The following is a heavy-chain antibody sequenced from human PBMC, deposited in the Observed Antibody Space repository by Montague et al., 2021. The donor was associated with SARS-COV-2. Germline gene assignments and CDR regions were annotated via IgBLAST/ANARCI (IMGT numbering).Heavy chain of an antibody. CDR1: GGSFSSY. CDR3: ASHCGGGRCYFGMDV. CDR2: ISHGGGT. Sequence: SETLSLTCDVYGGSFSSYWSWIRQPPGRGLEWVGQISHGGGTNYNPSLKSRVIISVDTSKNQVSLKLSSVTAADTAVYYCASHCGGGRCYFGMDVWGQGTTVTVSS. J-gene: IGHJ6*02. V-gene: IGHV4-34*01. D-gene: IGHD2-15*01.